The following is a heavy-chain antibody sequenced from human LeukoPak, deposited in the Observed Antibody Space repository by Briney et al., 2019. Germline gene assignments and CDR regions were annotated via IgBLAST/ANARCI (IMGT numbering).Heavy chain of an antibody. CDR2: SNPSNGAT. CDR3: ARGIVLGAVPIGVPPHFGC. V-gene: IGHV1-2*02. CDR1: GFSLSGYY. J-gene: IGHJ4*02. D-gene: IGHD3-16*01. Sequence: ASVKVSCKPSGFSLSGYYLHWVRQAPGPGLEWMGWSNPSNGATNLPQKFQGRVTLTTDTSSNTVYMKLSGLRSDDTAVYYCARGIVLGAVPIGVPPHFGCWGQGTLVT.